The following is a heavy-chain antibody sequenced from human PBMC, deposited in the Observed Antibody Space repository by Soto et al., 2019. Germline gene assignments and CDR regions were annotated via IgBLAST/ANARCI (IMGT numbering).Heavy chain of an antibody. Sequence: SETLSLTCTVSGGSISSYYWSWIRQPPGKGLERIGYIYYSGSTNYNPSLKSRVTISVDTSKNQLSLKLSSVTAADTAVYYCARMTSGLYGDYYFDYWGQGTLVTVSS. V-gene: IGHV4-59*01. J-gene: IGHJ4*02. CDR1: GGSISSYY. CDR2: IYYSGST. D-gene: IGHD4-17*01. CDR3: ARMTSGLYGDYYFDY.